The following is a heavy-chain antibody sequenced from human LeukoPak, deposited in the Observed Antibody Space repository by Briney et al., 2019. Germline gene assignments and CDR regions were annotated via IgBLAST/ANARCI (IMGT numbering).Heavy chain of an antibody. CDR1: GGSISSYY. CDR3: ARDLANNWFDP. Sequence: SETLSLTCTVSGGSISSYYWSWIRQPPGKGLEWIGYTYYSGSTNYNPSLKSRVTISVDTSKNQFSLKLSSVTAADTAVYYCARDLANNWFDPWGQGTLVTVSS. J-gene: IGHJ5*02. V-gene: IGHV4-59*01. D-gene: IGHD5-12*01. CDR2: TYYSGST.